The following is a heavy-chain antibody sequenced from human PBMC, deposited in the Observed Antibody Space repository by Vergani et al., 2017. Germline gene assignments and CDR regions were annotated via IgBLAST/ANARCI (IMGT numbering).Heavy chain of an antibody. Sequence: QVQLVESGGGVVQPGRSLRLSCAASGFTFSSYGMHWVRQAPGKGLEWVAVIWYDGSNKYYADSVKGRFTISRDNSKNTLYLQMNSLRAEDTAVYYCARPRGGYCSGTSCYDGGSFDYWGQGTLVTVSS. D-gene: IGHD2-2*01. V-gene: IGHV3-33*01. CDR2: IWYDGSNK. CDR3: ARPRGGYCSGTSCYDGGSFDY. CDR1: GFTFSSYG. J-gene: IGHJ4*02.